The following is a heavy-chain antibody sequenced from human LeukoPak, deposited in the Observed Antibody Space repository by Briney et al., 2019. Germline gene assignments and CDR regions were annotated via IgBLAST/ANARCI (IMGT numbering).Heavy chain of an antibody. V-gene: IGHV4-30-4*08. D-gene: IGHD6-19*01. J-gene: IGHJ4*02. CDR3: ARGYSSGWYSSFDY. Sequence: SETLSLTCTVSGGSISSGDYYWSWIRQPPGKGLEWIGYIYYSGSTYYNPSLKSRVTISVDTSKNQFSLKLSSVTAADTAVYYCARGYSSGWYSSFDYWGQGTLVTVSS. CDR2: IYYSGST. CDR1: GGSISSGDYY.